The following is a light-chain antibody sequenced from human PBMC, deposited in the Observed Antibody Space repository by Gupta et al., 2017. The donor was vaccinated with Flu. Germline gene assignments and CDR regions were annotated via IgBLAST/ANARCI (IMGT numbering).Light chain of an antibody. CDR3: STWDDSLSGPV. Sequence: QSVLTPPPSASGSPGQRVIISCSGSGSNIGSNFLHWYQQLPGQAPELLIYRNDQRPSGVPNRFSASKSVTSGSLAISGLRSEDEADYYYSTWDDSLSGPVFGRGTKVTVL. CDR2: RND. V-gene: IGLV1-47*01. CDR1: GSNIGSNF. J-gene: IGLJ3*02.